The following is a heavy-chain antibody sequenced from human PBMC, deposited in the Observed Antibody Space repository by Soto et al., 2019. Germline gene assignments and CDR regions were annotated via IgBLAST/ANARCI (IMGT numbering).Heavy chain of an antibody. CDR2: IFYSGSA. Sequence: QVQLQESGPGLVKPSQTLTLTCSVSGGSISSDNYFWSWIRQPPGKGLEWIGYIFYSGSAHYNPSLKSRFIISVDTSKNQFSLDLFSVTAADTAMYYCAREVIPAATLGSDAFDIWGQGTMVTVSS. D-gene: IGHD3-16*02. J-gene: IGHJ3*02. V-gene: IGHV4-30-4*01. CDR3: AREVIPAATLGSDAFDI. CDR1: GGSISSDNYF.